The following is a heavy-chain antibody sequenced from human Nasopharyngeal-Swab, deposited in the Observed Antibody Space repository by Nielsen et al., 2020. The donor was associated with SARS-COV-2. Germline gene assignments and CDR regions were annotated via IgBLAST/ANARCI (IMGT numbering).Heavy chain of an antibody. CDR1: SVSISSQY. CDR2: ISHNSGT. Sequence: SETLSLTCTVSSVSISSQYWSWIRQPPGKGLEWIGYISHNSGTNYNPSLKSRVTMFMDTSKNQFSLKLRSVTAADTAVYYCAKEGATGWFDPWGQGTLVTVSS. J-gene: IGHJ5*02. CDR3: AKEGATGWFDP. V-gene: IGHV4-59*11.